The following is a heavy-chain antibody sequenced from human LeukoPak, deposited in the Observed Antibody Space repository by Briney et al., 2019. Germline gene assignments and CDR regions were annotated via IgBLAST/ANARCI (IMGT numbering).Heavy chain of an antibody. J-gene: IGHJ4*02. V-gene: IGHV3-21*01. CDR3: ARGSTTMVNWVPDY. CDR2: ISGSGSYR. D-gene: IGHD5-18*01. CDR1: GFTISSYN. Sequence: PGGSLRLSCAASGFTISSYNMNWVRQAPGKGLEWVSSISGSGSYRYYSDSVEGRFTISRDSAKDSVYLQMNSLRAEDTAVYYCARGSTTMVNWVPDYWGQGTLVTVSS.